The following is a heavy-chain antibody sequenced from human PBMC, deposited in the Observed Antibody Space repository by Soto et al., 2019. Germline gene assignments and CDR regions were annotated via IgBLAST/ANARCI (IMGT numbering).Heavy chain of an antibody. CDR2: IIPIIGIV. CDR3: AGIRRDYFDN. Sequence: QVPLVQSGAEVKKPGSSVKVSCKASGGTFSSYTFTWVRQAPGQGLDWMGRIIPIIGIVNYAQKFLGRVTITADKSTSTAYMELSSLRSEDTAVYYCAGIRRDYFDNWGRGTLVTVSS. D-gene: IGHD3-10*01. CDR1: GGTFSSYT. V-gene: IGHV1-69*02. J-gene: IGHJ4*02.